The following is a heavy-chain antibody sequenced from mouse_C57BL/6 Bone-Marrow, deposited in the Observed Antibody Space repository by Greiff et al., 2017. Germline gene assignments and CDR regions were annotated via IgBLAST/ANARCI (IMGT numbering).Heavy chain of an antibody. Sequence: EVQLQQSGPVLVKPGASVKMSCKASGYTFTDYYMNWVKQSPGKSLEWIGVINPYNGGTSYNQKFKGKATLTVDKSSSTAYMELNSLTSEASAVYDCARELLEYAMDYWGQGTSVTVAS. D-gene: IGHD1-1*01. CDR3: ARELLEYAMDY. CDR2: INPYNGGT. V-gene: IGHV1-19*01. CDR1: GYTFTDYY. J-gene: IGHJ4*01.